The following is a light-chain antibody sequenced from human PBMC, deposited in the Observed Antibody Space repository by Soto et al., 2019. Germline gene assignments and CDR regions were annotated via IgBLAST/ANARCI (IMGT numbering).Light chain of an antibody. CDR2: EVS. Sequence: QAALSHSASVSWSPGHLITIACTGTSSDVGGYNYVSWYQQHPGKAPKLMIYEVSNRPSGVSNRFSGSKSGNTASLTISGLQAEDEADYYCSSYTSSSTLYVFGTGTKVTVL. CDR1: SSDVGGYNY. CDR3: SSYTSSSTLYV. V-gene: IGLV2-14*01. J-gene: IGLJ1*01.